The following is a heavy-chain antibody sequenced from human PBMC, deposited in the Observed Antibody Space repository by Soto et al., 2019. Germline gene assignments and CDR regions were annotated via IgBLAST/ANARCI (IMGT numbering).Heavy chain of an antibody. CDR1: GGSISSGGYY. CDR3: ARVPVVVAATPEDYYYYMDV. CDR2: IYYSGST. V-gene: IGHV4-31*03. J-gene: IGHJ6*03. Sequence: QVQLQESGPGLVKPSQTLSLTCTVSGGSISSGGYYWSWIRQHPGKGLEWIGYIYYSGSTYYTPDLKSRVTISVDTSKNQFSLKLSSVTAADTAVYYCARVPVVVAATPEDYYYYMDVWGKGTTVTVSS. D-gene: IGHD2-15*01.